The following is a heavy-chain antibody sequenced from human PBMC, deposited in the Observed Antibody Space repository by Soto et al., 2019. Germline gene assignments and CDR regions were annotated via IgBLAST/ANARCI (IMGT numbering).Heavy chain of an antibody. CDR3: AKEREVRGFSYGMDV. V-gene: IGHV3-30*18. J-gene: IGHJ6*02. CDR1: GFTFSSYG. CDR2: ISYDGSNK. Sequence: PGGSLRLSCAASGFTFSSYGMHWVRQAPGKGLEWVAVISYDGSNKYYADSVKGRFTISRDNSKNTLYLQMNSLRAEDTAVYYCAKEREVRGFSYGMDVWGQGTTVTVSS. D-gene: IGHD3-10*01.